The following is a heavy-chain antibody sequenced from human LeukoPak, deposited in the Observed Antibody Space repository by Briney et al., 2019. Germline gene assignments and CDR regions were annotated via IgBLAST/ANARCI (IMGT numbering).Heavy chain of an antibody. Sequence: GASVKVSCKASGYTFTGYYMHWVRQAPGQGLEWMGRINPNSGGTSYAQKFQGRVTMTRDTSISTAYMELSRLRSDDTAVYYCARRGSWYRFPAEYFQHWGQGTLVTVSS. J-gene: IGHJ1*01. V-gene: IGHV1-2*06. CDR3: ARRGSWYRFPAEYFQH. CDR2: INPNSGGT. CDR1: GYTFTGYY. D-gene: IGHD6-13*01.